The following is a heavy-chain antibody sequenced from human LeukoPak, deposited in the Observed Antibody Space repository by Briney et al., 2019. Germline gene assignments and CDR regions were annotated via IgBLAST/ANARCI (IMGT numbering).Heavy chain of an antibody. D-gene: IGHD3-16*01. CDR2: ISSSSSYI. Sequence: GGSLRLSCAASGFTFSNYAMNWVRQAPGKGLEWVSSISSSSSYIYYADSVKGRFTISRDNAKNSLYLQMNSLRAEDTAVYYCAREGSAGGDYWGQGTLVTVSS. CDR3: AREGSAGGDY. V-gene: IGHV3-21*01. J-gene: IGHJ4*02. CDR1: GFTFSNYA.